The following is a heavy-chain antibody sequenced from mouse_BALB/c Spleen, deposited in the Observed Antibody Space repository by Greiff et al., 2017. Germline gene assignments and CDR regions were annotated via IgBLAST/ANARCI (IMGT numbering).Heavy chain of an antibody. CDR2: INPSNGRT. CDR3: AITGIRGY. V-gene: IGHV1S81*02. Sequence: QVQLKQPGAELVKPGASVKLSCKASGYTFTSYWMHWVKQRPGQGLEWIGEINPSNGRTNYNEKFKSKATLTVDKSSSTAYMQLSSLTSEDSAVYYCAITGIRGYWGQGTTLTVSS. CDR1: GYTFTSYW. D-gene: IGHD4-1*01. J-gene: IGHJ2*01.